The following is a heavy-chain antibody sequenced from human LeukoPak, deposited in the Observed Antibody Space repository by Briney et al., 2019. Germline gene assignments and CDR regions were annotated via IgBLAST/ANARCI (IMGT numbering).Heavy chain of an antibody. Sequence: ATVKVSCKASGYTFTSYYMHWVRQAPGQGLEWMGIINPSGGSTSYAQKFQGRVTMTRDTSTSTVYMELSSLRSGDTAVYYCARSFAIDYETPDYWGQGTLVTVSS. D-gene: IGHD4-17*01. CDR2: INPSGGST. J-gene: IGHJ4*02. CDR1: GYTFTSYY. CDR3: ARSFAIDYETPDY. V-gene: IGHV1-46*01.